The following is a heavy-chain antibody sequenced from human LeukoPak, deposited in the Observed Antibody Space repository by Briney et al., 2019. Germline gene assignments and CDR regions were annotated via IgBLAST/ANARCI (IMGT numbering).Heavy chain of an antibody. CDR3: AKDSEMATTDAFDI. D-gene: IGHD5-24*01. CDR1: GFTFSSYG. CDR2: ISYDGSNK. J-gene: IGHJ3*02. V-gene: IGHV3-30*18. Sequence: GRSLRLSCAASGFTFSSYGMHWVRQAPGKGLEWVAVISYDGSNKYYADSVKGRFTISRGNSKKTLYLQMNSLRAEGTAVYYCAKDSEMATTDAFDIWGQGTMVTVSS.